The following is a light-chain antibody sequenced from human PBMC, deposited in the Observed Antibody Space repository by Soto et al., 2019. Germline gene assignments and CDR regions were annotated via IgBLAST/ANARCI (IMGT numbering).Light chain of an antibody. V-gene: IGKV3-20*01. CDR3: QQYDTSPPLYT. J-gene: IGKJ2*01. CDR2: RAS. CDR1: QTVDSTY. Sequence: EVVLTQSPGTLSLSPGERATLSCRASQTVDSTYLAWYQQKPGQAPRLLIYRASSRAAGVPDRFSGSGSGTDFTLTISKLDPEDFAVYYCQQYDTSPPLYTFGQGTKPEIK.